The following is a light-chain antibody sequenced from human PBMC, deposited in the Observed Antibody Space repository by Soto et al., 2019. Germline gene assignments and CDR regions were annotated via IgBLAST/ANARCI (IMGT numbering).Light chain of an antibody. V-gene: IGKV3-15*01. Sequence: EVVMTQSPATQSVSPGERATLSFRASQSVSSNLAWYQQKPGRAPRLLIYGASTRTTGIPVRLSGSGSGTEFTLTISSLQSEDFAVYYCQQYGSSPTFGQGTRLEIK. CDR2: GAS. CDR1: QSVSSN. CDR3: QQYGSSPT. J-gene: IGKJ5*01.